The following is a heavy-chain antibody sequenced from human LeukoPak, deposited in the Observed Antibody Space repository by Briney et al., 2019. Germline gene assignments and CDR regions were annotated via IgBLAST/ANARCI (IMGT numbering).Heavy chain of an antibody. D-gene: IGHD5-24*01. Sequence: PGGSLRLSCAAPRFTFSSYEMNWVRQAPGKGLEWVSYIRSSDSTIHYADSVKGRFTISRDNAKNSLYLQMNSLRAEDTAVYYCARDLDGYNYGSDYWGQGTLVTVSS. CDR1: RFTFSSYE. CDR2: IRSSDSTI. V-gene: IGHV3-48*03. J-gene: IGHJ4*02. CDR3: ARDLDGYNYGSDY.